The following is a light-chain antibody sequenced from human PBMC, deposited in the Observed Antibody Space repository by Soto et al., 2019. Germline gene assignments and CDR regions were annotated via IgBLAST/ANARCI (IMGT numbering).Light chain of an antibody. Sequence: QSALTQPASVSRSPGQSITICCTGTSSDVGAYNYVSWYQQYPGKAPKLMIYGVTNRPSGVSNRFSGSKTGNTASLTISGLQAEDEADYSCFVHRGGDSHVYGTGTKVTV. CDR3: FVHRGGDSHV. CDR1: SSDVGAYNY. J-gene: IGLJ1*01. V-gene: IGLV2-14*01. CDR2: GVT.